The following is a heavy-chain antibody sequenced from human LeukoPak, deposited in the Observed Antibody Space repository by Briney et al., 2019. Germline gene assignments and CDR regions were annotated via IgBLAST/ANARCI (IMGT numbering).Heavy chain of an antibody. J-gene: IGHJ4*02. CDR1: GXXFXXXP. CDR3: AKARETSGFYRYFDY. V-gene: IGHV3-23*01. CDR2: ISVSXGST. D-gene: IGHD3-22*01. Sequence: GGSLRLSCAASGXXFXXXPXXXXXXAXGXXLXXVXXISVSXGSTYYPDSVKGRFTISRDNSKNTLYLRMDTLGADDTAVYYCAKARETSGFYRYFDYWGQGTLVTVSS.